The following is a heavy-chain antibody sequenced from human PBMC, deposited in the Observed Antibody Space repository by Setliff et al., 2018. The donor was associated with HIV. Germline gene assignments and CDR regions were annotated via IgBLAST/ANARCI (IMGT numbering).Heavy chain of an antibody. V-gene: IGHV5-51*01. D-gene: IGHD3-3*01. CDR2: IYPGDSDT. J-gene: IGHJ4*02. CDR1: GYSFSNYW. CDR3: ARGKGVVITSYYFDY. Sequence: GESLKISCKGSGYSFSNYWVGWVRQMPGKGLEWMGIIYPGDSDTRYSPSFQGQVTISADKSISTAYLQWSSLKASDTAMYYCARGKGVVITSYYFDYWGQGTLVTVSS.